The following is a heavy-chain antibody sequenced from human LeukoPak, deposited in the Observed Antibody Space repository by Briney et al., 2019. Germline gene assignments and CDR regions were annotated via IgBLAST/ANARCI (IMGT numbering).Heavy chain of an antibody. J-gene: IGHJ4*02. CDR1: GLTVSGKY. Sequence: GGSLRLSCAASGLTVSGKYMMWVRQAPGKRLEWVSLIYSGGRPYYADSVRGRFTISRDTSKNTLFLQLSSLRAEDTSVYYRASALESKGRNALDYWGQGTLVTVSS. CDR3: ASALESKGRNALDY. V-gene: IGHV3-53*01. D-gene: IGHD4-23*01. CDR2: IYSGGRP.